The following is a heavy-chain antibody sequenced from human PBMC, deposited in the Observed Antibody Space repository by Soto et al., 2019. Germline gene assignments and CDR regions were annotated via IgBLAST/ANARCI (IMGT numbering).Heavy chain of an antibody. V-gene: IGHV2-5*02. Sequence: SGPTLVNPTQTLTLTCTFSGFSLSTTGVGVGWIRQPPGKALEWLAPIYWDDDKRYNPSLNSRLTITKDTSKNQVVLAMTNMDPVDTATFYCVQSRCGGDCLQSYSSHSYYGLDVWGQGTTVTVSS. D-gene: IGHD2-21*02. CDR3: VQSRCGGDCLQSYSSHSYYGLDV. J-gene: IGHJ6*02. CDR1: GFSLSTTGVG. CDR2: IYWDDDK.